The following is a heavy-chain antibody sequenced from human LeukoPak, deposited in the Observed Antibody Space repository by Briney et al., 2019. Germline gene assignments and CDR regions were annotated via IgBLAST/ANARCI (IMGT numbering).Heavy chain of an antibody. J-gene: IGHJ4*02. V-gene: IGHV3-73*01. CDR2: IRSKANSYAT. D-gene: IGHD3-16*01. Sequence: GGSLRLSCAASGFTFSGSTMHWVRQASGKGLEWVGRIRSKANSYATAYAASVKGRFTISRDDSKNTAYLQMNSLKTEDTAVYYCRLYNNDGGVFDYWGQGTLVTVSS. CDR1: GFTFSGST. CDR3: RLYNNDGGVFDY.